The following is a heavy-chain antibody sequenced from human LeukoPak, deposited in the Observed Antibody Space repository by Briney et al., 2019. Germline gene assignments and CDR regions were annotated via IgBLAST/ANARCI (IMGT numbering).Heavy chain of an antibody. CDR1: GGSISSYY. CDR2: IYYSGST. CDR3: ARGQAGIVVVTATDAFDI. J-gene: IGHJ3*02. Sequence: SETLSLTCTVSGGSISSYYWSWIRQPPGKGLEWIGYIYYSGSTYYNPSLKSRVTISVDTSKNHFSLKLSSVTAADTAVHYCARGQAGIVVVTATDAFDIWGQGTMVTVSS. V-gene: IGHV4-59*12. D-gene: IGHD2-21*02.